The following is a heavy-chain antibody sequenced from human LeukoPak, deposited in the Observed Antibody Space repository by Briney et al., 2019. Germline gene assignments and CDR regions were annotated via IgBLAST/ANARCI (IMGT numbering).Heavy chain of an antibody. CDR3: ARVATGYDFWSGHPPVYYYGMDV. D-gene: IGHD3-3*01. CDR1: GFTFSSYW. Sequence: GGSLRLSCAASGFTFSSYWMSWVRQAPGKGLEWVANIKQDGSEKYYVDSVKGRFTISRDNAKNSLYLQMNSLRAEDTAVYYCARVATGYDFWSGHPPVYYYGMDVWGQGTTVTVSS. CDR2: IKQDGSEK. J-gene: IGHJ6*02. V-gene: IGHV3-7*03.